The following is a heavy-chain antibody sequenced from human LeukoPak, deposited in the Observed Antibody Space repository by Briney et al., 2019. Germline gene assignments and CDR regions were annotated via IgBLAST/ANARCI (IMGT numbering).Heavy chain of an antibody. CDR2: INSDGSST. CDR3: ARALYRSAGSCYSGPDY. D-gene: IGHD2-15*01. J-gene: IGHJ4*02. V-gene: IGHV3-74*01. Sequence: GGSLRLSCAASGFTFSSYWMSWVRQAPGKGLVWVSRINSDGSSTSYADSVKGRFTISRDNAKNTLYLQMNSLRAEDTAVYYCARALYRSAGSCYSGPDYWGQGTLVTVSS. CDR1: GFTFSSYW.